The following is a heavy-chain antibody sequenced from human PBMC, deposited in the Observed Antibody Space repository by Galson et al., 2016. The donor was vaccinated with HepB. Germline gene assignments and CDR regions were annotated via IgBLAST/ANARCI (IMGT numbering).Heavy chain of an antibody. V-gene: IGHV3-53*01. J-gene: IGHJ4*02. CDR2: IYSGGST. CDR1: GFAVRSNF. D-gene: IGHD3-16*02. CDR3: ARVQTFYDYIWGTSRPRYFDY. Sequence: SLRLSCAVSGFAVRSNFMAWVRQAPGKGLEWVSLIYSGGSTYYADSVRGRFTISRDISKNTLFLEMLSLRAEDTAVYYCARVQTFYDYIWGTSRPRYFDYWGRGTLVTVSS.